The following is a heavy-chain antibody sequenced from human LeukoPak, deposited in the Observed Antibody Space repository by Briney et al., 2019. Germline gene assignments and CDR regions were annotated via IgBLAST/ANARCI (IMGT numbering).Heavy chain of an antibody. CDR2: ITSGFTP. V-gene: IGHV3-23*01. CDR1: GLTFSDYA. Sequence: PGGSLRLSCAASGLTFSDYAMSWFRQAPGKGLEWVSGITSGFTPHYADSVKGRFTISRDNSKNTFHLQLNSLRAEDTAVYYCAKDYSDSRVADVFFEYWGQGAPVTVSS. CDR3: AKDYSDSRVADVFFEY. J-gene: IGHJ4*02. D-gene: IGHD2-15*01.